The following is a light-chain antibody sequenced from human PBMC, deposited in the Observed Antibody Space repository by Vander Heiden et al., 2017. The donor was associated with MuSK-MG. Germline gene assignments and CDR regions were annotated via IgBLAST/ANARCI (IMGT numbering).Light chain of an antibody. CDR2: DVS. Sequence: QSALTQPASVSGSPGQSITISCTGTSSDVGGYNYVSWYQQHPGKAPKLIIYDVSNRPSGVANRFSGSKSGTTASLTISGLQAEDDADYYCSSYTSSSTLEFGGGTKLTVL. J-gene: IGLJ3*02. CDR3: SSYTSSSTLE. V-gene: IGLV2-14*01. CDR1: SSDVGGYNY.